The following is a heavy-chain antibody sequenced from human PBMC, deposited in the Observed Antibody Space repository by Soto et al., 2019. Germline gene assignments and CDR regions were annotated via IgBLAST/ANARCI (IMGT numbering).Heavy chain of an antibody. CDR2: VNPSGGST. J-gene: IGHJ1*01. CDR3: AREENCSDGVCYSEYFQR. Sequence: QVQLVQSGAEVKKPGASVKVSCKASGYIFTAYSMHWVRQAPGQGLEWMGVVNPSGGSTNYAQKFRGRITMTWDTSTSTVYMDLSSLTSEDTAVYYCAREENCSDGVCYSEYFQRWGQGTLVTVSS. CDR1: GYIFTAYS. D-gene: IGHD2-15*01. V-gene: IGHV1-46*01.